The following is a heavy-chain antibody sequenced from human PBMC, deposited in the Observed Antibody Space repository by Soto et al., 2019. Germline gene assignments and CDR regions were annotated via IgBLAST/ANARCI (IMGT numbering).Heavy chain of an antibody. CDR2: IGSKGQNYAT. CDR3: TKYSGTSSAPAA. D-gene: IGHD1-26*01. CDR1: GFSFSDSA. Sequence: GGSLRLSCAASGFSFSDSAMHWVRQASGKGLEWVGRIGSKGQNYATTYAASVKGRFIISTDESKNTAHLQMNGLKTEDTAVYYCTKYSGTSSAPAALGQGTLVTVSS. V-gene: IGHV3-73*01. J-gene: IGHJ5*02.